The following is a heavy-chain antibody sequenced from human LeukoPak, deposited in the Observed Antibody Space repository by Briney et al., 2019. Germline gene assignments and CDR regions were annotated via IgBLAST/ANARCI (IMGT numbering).Heavy chain of an antibody. V-gene: IGHV4-31*03. CDR1: GGSISSGGYY. J-gene: IGHJ5*02. CDR2: IYYIGST. Sequence: SQTLSLTCTVPGGSISSGGYYWSWIRQHPGKGLEWIGYIYYIGSTYYNPSLKSRVTISVDTSKNQFSLKLSSVTAADTAVYYCARSGSGSHNWFDPWGQGALVTVSS. CDR3: ARSGSGSHNWFDP. D-gene: IGHD3-10*01.